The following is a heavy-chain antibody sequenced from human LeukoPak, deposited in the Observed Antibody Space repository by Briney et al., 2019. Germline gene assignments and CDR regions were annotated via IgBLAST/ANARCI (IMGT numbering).Heavy chain of an antibody. J-gene: IGHJ4*02. D-gene: IGHD6-19*01. Sequence: GGSLRLSCAASGFTFDDYAMHWVRQAPGKGLEWVSGISWNSGSIGYADSVKGRFTISRDNAKNSLYLQMNSLRAEDTALYYCAKSWGRIAVAGFAFDYWGQGTLVTVSS. CDR1: GFTFDDYA. V-gene: IGHV3-9*01. CDR3: AKSWGRIAVAGFAFDY. CDR2: ISWNSGSI.